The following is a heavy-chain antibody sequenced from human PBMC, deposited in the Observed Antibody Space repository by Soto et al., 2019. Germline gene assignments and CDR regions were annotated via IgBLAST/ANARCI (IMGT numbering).Heavy chain of an antibody. CDR3: ASAAVTGTAGLDF. CDR1: GYTFSGFY. CDR2: INPNSGGT. Sequence: VASVKVSCKASGYTFSGFYMHWVRQAPGQGLEWMVWINPNSGGTKSAEKFQGRVTMTRDTSISTAYMELSRLTSDDTAVYYCASAAVTGTAGLDFWGQGTQVTVSS. V-gene: IGHV1-2*02. D-gene: IGHD6-19*01. J-gene: IGHJ4*02.